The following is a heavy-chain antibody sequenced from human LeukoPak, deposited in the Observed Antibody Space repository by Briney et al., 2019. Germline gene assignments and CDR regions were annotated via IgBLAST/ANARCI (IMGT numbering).Heavy chain of an antibody. Sequence: TGGSLRLSCAASGFTFSTYVIHWVRQAPGKGLEWVAVISYDGSNKYYADSVKGRFTISRDNSRNTLYLQMNSLRAEDTAVYYCAKPHSGYDVSLDYWGQGTLVTVSS. CDR2: ISYDGSNK. CDR1: GFTFSTYV. J-gene: IGHJ4*02. CDR3: AKPHSGYDVSLDY. V-gene: IGHV3-30*18. D-gene: IGHD5-12*01.